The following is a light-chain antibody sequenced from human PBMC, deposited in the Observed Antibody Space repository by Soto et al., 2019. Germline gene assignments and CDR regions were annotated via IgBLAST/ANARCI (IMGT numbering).Light chain of an antibody. CDR1: SSDVGGYNY. J-gene: IGLJ1*01. V-gene: IGLV2-8*01. CDR2: EVS. Sequence: QSALTQPPSASGSPGQSVTISCTGTSSDVGGYNYVSWYQQHPGKAPKLMICEVSKRPSGVPDRFSGSKSGNTASLTVSGLQAEDEADYYCNSYADSNKFVFGSGTKLTVL. CDR3: NSYADSNKFV.